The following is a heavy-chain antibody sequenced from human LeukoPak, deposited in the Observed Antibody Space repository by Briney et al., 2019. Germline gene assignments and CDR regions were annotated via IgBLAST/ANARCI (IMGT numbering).Heavy chain of an antibody. D-gene: IGHD6-19*01. J-gene: IGHJ4*02. Sequence: GASVKVSCKASGDTFTDYYMHWVRQTPGQGLEWMGWINPNSGDTNYAQKFQGRVTMTRDTSISTAYMELSRLRSDDTAVYYCARGARGVAVAQLDYWGQGTLVTVSS. CDR3: ARGARGVAVAQLDY. V-gene: IGHV1-2*02. CDR1: GDTFTDYY. CDR2: INPNSGDT.